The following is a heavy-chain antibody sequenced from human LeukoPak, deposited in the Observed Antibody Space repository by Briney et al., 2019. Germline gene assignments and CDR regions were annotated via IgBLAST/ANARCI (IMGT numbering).Heavy chain of an antibody. CDR3: ARSMGKIDRYAFDI. CDR1: GDTFTTYG. J-gene: IGHJ3*02. V-gene: IGHV1-18*01. CDR2: FSGYNGNT. Sequence: GASVKVSCKASGDTFTTYGITWVRQAPGQGLEGMGWFSGYNGNTEYTQKFQGRVAMTRDTSTSTAYMELRSLRSDDTAVYYCARSMGKIDRYAFDIWGQGTMVTVSS. D-gene: IGHD2-8*01.